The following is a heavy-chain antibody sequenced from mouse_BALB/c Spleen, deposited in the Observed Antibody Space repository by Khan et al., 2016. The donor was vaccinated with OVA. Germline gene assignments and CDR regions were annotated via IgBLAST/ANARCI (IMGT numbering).Heavy chain of an antibody. CDR1: GYTFTDYY. V-gene: IGHV1-77*01. Sequence: QVQLKQSGAELARPGASVKLSCKASGYTFTDYYINWVKQRTGQGLEWIGDIYPGSGKPYYNEKFKGKATLTADKSSSTAYMQLSSLTSEDSAVYFCARGDYGLYYFDDWGQGTTLTVSS. CDR3: ARGDYGLYYFDD. D-gene: IGHD1-2*01. CDR2: IYPGSGKP. J-gene: IGHJ2*01.